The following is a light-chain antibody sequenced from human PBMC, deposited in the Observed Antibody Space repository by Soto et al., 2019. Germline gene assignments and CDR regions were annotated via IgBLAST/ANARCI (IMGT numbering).Light chain of an antibody. CDR2: DVS. J-gene: IGLJ1*01. CDR3: SSFTTSTSYV. Sequence: QSALTQPASVSGSPGQSITISCTGTSSDVGAYDYVSWYQQHPGEVPKLIIFDVSDRPSGVSNRFSGSKSGNTASLTISGLQAEDAADYYCSSFTTSTSYVFGTGTKLTVL. V-gene: IGLV2-14*03. CDR1: SSDVGAYDY.